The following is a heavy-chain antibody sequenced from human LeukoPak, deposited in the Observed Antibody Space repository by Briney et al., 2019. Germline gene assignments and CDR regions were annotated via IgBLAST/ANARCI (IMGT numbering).Heavy chain of an antibody. J-gene: IGHJ4*02. Sequence: YXHWVRXAPGQGLEWMGLINPSGGSTIYAHKFQGRVTMTRDTSTSTVYMELSSLRSEDTAVYYCARFCSGGSCYTGLDYWGQGTLVTVSS. V-gene: IGHV1-46*01. CDR3: ARFCSGGSCYTGLDY. CDR1: Y. CDR2: INPSGGST. D-gene: IGHD2-15*01.